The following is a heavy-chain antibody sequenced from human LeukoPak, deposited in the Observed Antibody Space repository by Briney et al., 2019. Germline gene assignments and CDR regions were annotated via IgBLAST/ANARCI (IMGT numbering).Heavy chain of an antibody. CDR2: IYPGDSDT. CDR1: GYSFSKYW. Sequence: GESLKISCKGSGYSFSKYWIAWVRQTPGKGLEWMGIIYPGDSDTRYSPSFQGQVTISADKSISTAYLQWSSLKASDTAMYYCARGSRGYSYGVDYWGQGTLVTVSS. CDR3: ARGSRGYSYGVDY. J-gene: IGHJ4*02. V-gene: IGHV5-51*01. D-gene: IGHD5-18*01.